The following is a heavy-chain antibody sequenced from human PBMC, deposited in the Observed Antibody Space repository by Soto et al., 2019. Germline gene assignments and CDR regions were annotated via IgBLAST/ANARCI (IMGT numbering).Heavy chain of an antibody. CDR3: ARVRIVGAREIDF. V-gene: IGHV1-18*04. D-gene: IGHD1-26*01. J-gene: IGHJ4*02. CDR1: GYTFNRHG. Sequence: RASVKVSCKASGYTFNRHGITWVRQAPGQGLEWMGWISGYNGDINYEQKFQGRVTLSSDTLTSTVYLELKSLRFDDTAVYYCARVRIVGAREIDFWGQGTLVTVSS. CDR2: ISGYNGDI.